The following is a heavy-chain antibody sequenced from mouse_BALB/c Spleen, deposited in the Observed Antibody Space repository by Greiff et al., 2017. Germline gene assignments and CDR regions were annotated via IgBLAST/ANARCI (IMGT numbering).Heavy chain of an antibody. V-gene: IGHV5-17*02. CDR1: GFTFSSFG. J-gene: IGHJ2*01. Sequence: EVHLVESGGGLVQPGGSRKLSCAASGFTFSSFGMHWVRQAPEKGLEWVAYISSGSSTIYYADTVKGRFTISRDNPKNTLFLQMTSLRSEDTAMYYCARSPFSGYFDYWGQGTTLTVSS. CDR3: ARSPFSGYFDY. CDR2: ISSGSSTI.